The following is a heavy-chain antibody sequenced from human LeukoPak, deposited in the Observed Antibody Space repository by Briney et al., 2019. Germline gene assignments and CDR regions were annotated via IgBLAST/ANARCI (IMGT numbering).Heavy chain of an antibody. D-gene: IGHD2-15*01. CDR2: IIPMLPIA. CDR1: GGTFNSYT. J-gene: IGHJ4*02. V-gene: IGHV1-69*02. CDR3: ARGDQAGDGIDY. Sequence: SVKVSCKSSGGTFNSYTITWVRQAPGQGLEWMGRIIPMLPIANYAQKFQGRVTITADKSTSTAYMELSSLTSEDTAVYYCARGDQAGDGIDYWGQGTPVTVSS.